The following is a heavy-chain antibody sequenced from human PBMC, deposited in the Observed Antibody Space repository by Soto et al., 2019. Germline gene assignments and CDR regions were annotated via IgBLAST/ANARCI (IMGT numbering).Heavy chain of an antibody. Sequence: SVKVSCKASGGTFSSYAISWVRQAPGQGLEWMGGIIPIFGTANYAQKFQDRVTITADESTSTAYMELSSLRSEDTAVYYCARDTAVAGPPFDCWGQGTLVTVSS. CDR2: IIPIFGTA. CDR3: ARDTAVAGPPFDC. J-gene: IGHJ4*02. V-gene: IGHV1-69*13. CDR1: GGTFSSYA. D-gene: IGHD6-19*01.